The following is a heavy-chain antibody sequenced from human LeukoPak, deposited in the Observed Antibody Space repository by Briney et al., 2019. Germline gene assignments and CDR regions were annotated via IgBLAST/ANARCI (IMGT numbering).Heavy chain of an antibody. CDR2: ICYSGST. J-gene: IGHJ3*02. CDR3: ARLEGSSGSDAFDI. Sequence: SETLSLTCTDSGGSISSSSYYWGWIRQPPGKGLEWIGSICYSGSTYYNPSLKSRVTISVDTSKNQFSLKLSSVTAADTAVYYCARLEGSSGSDAFDIWGQGTMVTVSS. D-gene: IGHD3-22*01. V-gene: IGHV4-39*01. CDR1: GGSISSSSYY.